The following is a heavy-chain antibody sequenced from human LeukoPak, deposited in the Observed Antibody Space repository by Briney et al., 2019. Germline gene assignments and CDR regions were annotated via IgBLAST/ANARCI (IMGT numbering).Heavy chain of an antibody. CDR2: IIPIFGSS. CDR1: GGTFSSSA. Sequence: SVKVSCKASGGTFSSSAISWVRQAPGQGLEWLGGIIPIFGSSNYAQKFQGRVTITADESTSTAYMELSSLRSEDTAVYYCARGWELEFYYFDYWGQGTLVTVSS. J-gene: IGHJ4*02. CDR3: ARGWELEFYYFDY. D-gene: IGHD1-26*01. V-gene: IGHV1-69*13.